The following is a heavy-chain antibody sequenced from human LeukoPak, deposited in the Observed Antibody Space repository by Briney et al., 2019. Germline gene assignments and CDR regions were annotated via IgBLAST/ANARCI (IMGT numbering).Heavy chain of an antibody. CDR1: GFTFSSYS. CDR3: ASPMVRGVMERDY. J-gene: IGHJ4*02. CDR2: ISGSGGST. D-gene: IGHD3-10*01. V-gene: IGHV3-23*01. Sequence: GGSLRLSCAASGFTFSSYSMSWVRQAPGKGLEWVSAISGSGGSTYYADSVKGRFTISRDNSKNTLYLQMNSLRAEDTAVYYCASPMVRGVMERDYWGQGTLVTVSS.